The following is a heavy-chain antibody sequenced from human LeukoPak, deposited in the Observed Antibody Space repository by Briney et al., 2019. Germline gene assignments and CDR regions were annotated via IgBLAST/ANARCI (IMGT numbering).Heavy chain of an antibody. CDR3: VRAADYGDYGGFDY. V-gene: IGHV3-48*01. CDR2: ISSSSSTI. J-gene: IGHJ4*02. Sequence: GGSLRLSCAASVFTFSSYGMTWVRQAPGKGLEWVTYISSSSSTIYYADSVKGRFTISRDNAKNSLYLQLNSLRAEDTAVYYCVRAADYGDYGGFDYWGQGTLVTVSS. CDR1: VFTFSSYG. D-gene: IGHD4-17*01.